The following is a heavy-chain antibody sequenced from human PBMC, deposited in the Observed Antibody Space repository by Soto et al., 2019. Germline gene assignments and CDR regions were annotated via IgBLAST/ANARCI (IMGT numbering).Heavy chain of an antibody. CDR3: ARAITSTTLDY. J-gene: IGHJ4*02. Sequence: GGSLRLSCAASGFTFSCYWMSWVRQAPGKGLEWVANIKQDGSEKYYVDSVKGRFTISRDNAKNSLYLQMNRLRAADTGVSYCARAITSTTLDYWGQGTLVTVSS. V-gene: IGHV3-7*03. CDR2: IKQDGSEK. D-gene: IGHD5-12*01. CDR1: GFTFSCYW.